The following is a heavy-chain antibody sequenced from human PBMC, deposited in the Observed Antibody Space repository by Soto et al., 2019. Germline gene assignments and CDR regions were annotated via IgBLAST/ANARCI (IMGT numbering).Heavy chain of an antibody. CDR2: IIPIFGTA. Sequence: QVQLVQSGAEVKKPGSSVKVSCKASGGTFSSYAISWVRQAPGQGLEWMGGIIPIFGTANYAQKFQGRVTITADESKSKAYMELSSLRSADTAVYYCARDAVVPSPAASPNWFDPWGQGTLVTVSS. CDR3: ARDAVVPSPAASPNWFDP. CDR1: GGTFSSYA. V-gene: IGHV1-69*01. D-gene: IGHD2-2*01. J-gene: IGHJ5*02.